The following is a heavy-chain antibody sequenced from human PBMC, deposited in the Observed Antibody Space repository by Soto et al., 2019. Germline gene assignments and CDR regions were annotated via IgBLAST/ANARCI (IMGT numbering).Heavy chain of an antibody. Sequence: QVQLVQSGAEVKKPGASVKVSCETSGFTFSNFYMHWVRQVPEQGLEWLGLISPTSNYTRYAQTFQGRFTITRYTSTSTVYMDLYSLTSEDTAVYYCARADSDQYFDYWGQGTRVTVSS. V-gene: IGHV1-46*01. CDR3: ARADSDQYFDY. CDR2: ISPTSNYT. CDR1: GFTFSNFY. D-gene: IGHD2-2*01. J-gene: IGHJ4*02.